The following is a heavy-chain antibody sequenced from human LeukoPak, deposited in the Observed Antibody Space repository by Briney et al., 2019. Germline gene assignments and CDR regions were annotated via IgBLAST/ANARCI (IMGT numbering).Heavy chain of an antibody. CDR2: ISAYNGNT. CDR3: ARVPAREPHVYFDY. V-gene: IGHV1-18*01. CDR1: GYTFTSYG. D-gene: IGHD1-26*01. J-gene: IGHJ4*02. Sequence: GASVKVSCKASGYTFTSYGISWVRQAPGQGLEWMGWISAYNGNTNYAQKLQGRVTMTTDTSTSTAYMELRSLRSDDTAVYYCARVPAREPHVYFDYWGQGTLVTVSS.